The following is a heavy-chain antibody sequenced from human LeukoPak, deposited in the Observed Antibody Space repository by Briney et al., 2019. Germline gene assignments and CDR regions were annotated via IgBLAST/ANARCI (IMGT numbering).Heavy chain of an antibody. Sequence: GASVKVSCEASGYTFTSYYMHWVRQAPGQGLEWMGIINPSGGSTSYAQKFQGRVTMTRDTSTSTVYMEPSSLRSKDTAVYYCARDSGAAKGYYYYYMDVWGKGTTVTVSS. CDR3: ARDSGAAKGYYYYYMDV. D-gene: IGHD3-10*01. V-gene: IGHV1-46*01. CDR1: GYTFTSYY. J-gene: IGHJ6*03. CDR2: INPSGGST.